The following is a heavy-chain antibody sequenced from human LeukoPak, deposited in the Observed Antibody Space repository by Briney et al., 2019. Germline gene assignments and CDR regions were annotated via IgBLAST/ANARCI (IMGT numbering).Heavy chain of an antibody. V-gene: IGHV3-30*02. D-gene: IGHD6-13*01. CDR1: GSTFSSYG. J-gene: IGHJ4*02. CDR3: AKDTLAAAASEGNHGFDY. CDR2: IWYGGSNK. Sequence: GGSLRLSCAASGSTFSSYGMHWVRQAPGKGLEWVAVIWYGGSNKYYADSVKGRFTISRDNSKNTLYLQMNSLRAEDTAVYYCAKDTLAAAASEGNHGFDYWGQGTLVTVSS.